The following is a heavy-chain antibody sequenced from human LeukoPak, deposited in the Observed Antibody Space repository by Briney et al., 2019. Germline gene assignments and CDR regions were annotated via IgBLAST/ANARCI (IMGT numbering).Heavy chain of an antibody. J-gene: IGHJ6*02. CDR2: IGAYNGNT. Sequence: ASGRVSCKASGYTFTSYGISWVRQSPGQGLEWMGWIGAYNGNTNYAQKLQVRVTMTTDTSTSKDYMELRSLRSDDTAVYYCARVAAAAGNSGGYYGMDVWGQGPTVTVSS. V-gene: IGHV1-18*01. CDR3: ARVAAAAGNSGGYYGMDV. CDR1: GYTFTSYG. D-gene: IGHD6-13*01.